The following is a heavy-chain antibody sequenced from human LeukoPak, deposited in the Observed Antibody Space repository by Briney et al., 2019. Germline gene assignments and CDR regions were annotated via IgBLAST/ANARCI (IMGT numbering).Heavy chain of an antibody. D-gene: IGHD2-2*01. Sequence: ASVKVSCKASGYTFTSYYMHWVRQAHGQGLEWMGIINPSGGSTSYAQKFQGRVTMTRDMSTSTVYMELSSLRSEDTAVYYCARGGVVPAATGWFDPWGQGTLVTVSS. V-gene: IGHV1-46*01. CDR3: ARGGVVPAATGWFDP. CDR2: INPSGGST. J-gene: IGHJ5*02. CDR1: GYTFTSYY.